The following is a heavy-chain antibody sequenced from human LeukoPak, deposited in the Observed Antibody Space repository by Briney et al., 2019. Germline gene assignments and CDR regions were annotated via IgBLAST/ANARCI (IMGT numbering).Heavy chain of an antibody. V-gene: IGHV3-7*03. CDR3: ARGKSSGAPGGY. CDR1: GFTFNNYC. Sequence: PGESLRLSCAASGFTFNNYCMSWVRQAPGKGLEWVANIKQDGSETYYVDSVKGRFTISRDNAKNSLYLQMNSLRAEDTAVYFCARGKSSGAPGGYWGQGTLVTVSS. D-gene: IGHD3-22*01. CDR2: IKQDGSET. J-gene: IGHJ4*02.